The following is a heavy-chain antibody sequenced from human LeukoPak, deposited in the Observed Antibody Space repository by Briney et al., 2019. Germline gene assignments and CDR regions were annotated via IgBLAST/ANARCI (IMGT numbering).Heavy chain of an antibody. CDR3: ARCSERWLVRGKYFDY. Sequence: SSETLSLTCAVYGGSFSGYYWSWIRQPPGKWLEWIGEINHSGSTNYNPSLKSRVTISVDTSKNQFSLKLSSVTAADTAVYYCARCSERWLVRGKYFDYWGQGTLVTVSS. D-gene: IGHD6-19*01. J-gene: IGHJ4*02. CDR1: GGSFSGYY. V-gene: IGHV4-34*01. CDR2: INHSGST.